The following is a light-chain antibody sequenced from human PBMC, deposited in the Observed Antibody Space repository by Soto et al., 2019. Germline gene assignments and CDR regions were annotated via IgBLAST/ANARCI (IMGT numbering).Light chain of an antibody. J-gene: IGKJ5*01. V-gene: IGKV3-20*01. CDR1: QSIRRDS. CDR3: LHYGGSPLT. Sequence: ENVLMQSPDTLSLSPGDRAALSCRASQSIRRDSLAWYQKKRGQPPRVLIYGASTRTTGIPDRFSGSGSGTDFTLTIGRPEPGDFAVYYCLHYGGSPLTFGQGTRLEIK. CDR2: GAS.